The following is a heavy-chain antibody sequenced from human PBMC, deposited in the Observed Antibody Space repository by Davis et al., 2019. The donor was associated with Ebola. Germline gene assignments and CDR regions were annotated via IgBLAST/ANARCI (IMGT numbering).Heavy chain of an antibody. J-gene: IGHJ4*02. CDR3: ARTPQYSSYGSYFDY. D-gene: IGHD4-11*01. Sequence: ASVKVSCKASAYTFTSYDINWVRQATGQGLEWMGWISAYNGNTNYAQKLQGRVTMTTDTSTSTAYMELRSLRSDDTAVYYCARTPQYSSYGSYFDYWGQGALVTVSS. CDR2: ISAYNGNT. CDR1: AYTFTSYD. V-gene: IGHV1-18*01.